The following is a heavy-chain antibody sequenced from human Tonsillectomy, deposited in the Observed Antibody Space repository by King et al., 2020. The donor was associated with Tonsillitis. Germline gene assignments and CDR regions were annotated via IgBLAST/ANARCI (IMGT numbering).Heavy chain of an antibody. CDR1: GFRLNNYD. Sequence: VQLVESGGGLVKPGGWLRLSCTTSGFRLNNYDMNWGRKAPGKGLEWVSSNRSSSKYIYYTDEVKGRFTVSRDNAKNSLFLQMNSLRAEETAVYYCAKDKGAEYYDSGRGAFDIWGQGTMVTVSS. J-gene: IGHJ3*02. CDR2: NRSSSKYI. V-gene: IGHV3-21*01. D-gene: IGHD3-22*01. CDR3: AKDKGAEYYDSGRGAFDI.